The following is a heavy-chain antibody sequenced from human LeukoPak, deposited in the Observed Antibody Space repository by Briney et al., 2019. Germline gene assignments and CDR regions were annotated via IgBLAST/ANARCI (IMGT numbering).Heavy chain of an antibody. CDR2: KSYDGSNK. CDR3: AKLVGAAAGDY. CDR1: GFTFSSYG. V-gene: IGHV3-30*18. Sequence: GGSLRLSCAASGFTFSSYGMHWVRQAPGKGLEWVAVKSYDGSNKYYADSVKGRFTISRDNSKNTLYLQMNSLRAEDTAVYYCAKLVGAAAGDYWGQGTLVTVSS. D-gene: IGHD6-13*01. J-gene: IGHJ4*02.